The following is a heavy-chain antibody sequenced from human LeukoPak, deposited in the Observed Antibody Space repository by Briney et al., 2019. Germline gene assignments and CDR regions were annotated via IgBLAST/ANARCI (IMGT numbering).Heavy chain of an antibody. CDR2: IRSKAYGGTT. D-gene: IGHD4-17*01. J-gene: IGHJ2*01. CDR3: TRVYDYGDYLPRYFDL. Sequence: GRSLRLSCTASGFTFGDYAMSWVRQAPGKGLEWVGFIRSKAYGGTTEYAASVKGRFTISRDDSKSIAYLQMNSLKTEDTAVYYCTRVYDYGDYLPRYFDLWGRGTLVTVSS. CDR1: GFTFGDYA. V-gene: IGHV3-49*04.